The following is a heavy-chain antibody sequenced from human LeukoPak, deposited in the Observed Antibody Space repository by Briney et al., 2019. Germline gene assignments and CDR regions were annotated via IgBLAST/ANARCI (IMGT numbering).Heavy chain of an antibody. CDR3: ARVLGITIFGVVNPYDP. J-gene: IGHJ5*02. CDR2: INHSGTT. Sequence: SETLSLTCAVYGVSFSGYYWSWLRQPPGKGLEWIGEINHSGTTNYNPSLKSRVTISVDTYKNQFSVKLSSVTAADTAVYYCARVLGITIFGVVNPYDPWGQGTLVTVSS. V-gene: IGHV4-34*01. CDR1: GVSFSGYY. D-gene: IGHD3-3*01.